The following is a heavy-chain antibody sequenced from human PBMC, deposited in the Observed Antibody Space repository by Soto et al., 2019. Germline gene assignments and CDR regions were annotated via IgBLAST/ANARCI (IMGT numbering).Heavy chain of an antibody. CDR2: IITLSGTA. V-gene: IGHV1-69*01. Sequence: VQLMQSGAEVKQPGSSVKVSCKASGGTFSSHSINWVRQAPGQGLEWMGGIITLSGTANYAQNFQGRVTITADQSTSTAYMELTSLRSDDTAVYYCAREVGYGDFSAALLDWGQGTLVTVSS. D-gene: IGHD4-17*01. CDR1: GGTFSSHS. CDR3: AREVGYGDFSAALLD. J-gene: IGHJ4*02.